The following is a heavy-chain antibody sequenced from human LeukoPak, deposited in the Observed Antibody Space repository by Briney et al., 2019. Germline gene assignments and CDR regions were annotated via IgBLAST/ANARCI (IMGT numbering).Heavy chain of an antibody. CDR2: ISAYNGNT. CDR1: GYTFTSYG. J-gene: IGHJ6*02. Sequence: VASVKVSCKASGYTFTSYGISWVRQAPGQGLEWMGWISAYNGNTNYAQKLQGRVTMTTDTSTSTAYMELRSLRSDDTAVYYCAREIQLGTYYYYAMDVWGQGTTVTVSS. CDR3: AREIQLGTYYYYAMDV. V-gene: IGHV1-18*01. D-gene: IGHD1-1*01.